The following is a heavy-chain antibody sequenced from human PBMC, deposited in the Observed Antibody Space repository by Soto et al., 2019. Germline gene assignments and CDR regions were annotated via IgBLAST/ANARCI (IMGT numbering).Heavy chain of an antibody. V-gene: IGHV3-23*01. J-gene: IGHJ5*02. D-gene: IGHD2-2*01. CDR1: GFTFSSYA. Sequence: DVQLLESGGGLVEPGGSLRLSCAASGFTFSSYAMTWIRQAPGKGLEWVSSISGSGGTTYDADSVKGRFAISRDNSKNTLYLQMNSLRAEDTAVYYCAKDAQGTRPDWFDPWGQGTLVTVSS. CDR2: ISGSGGTT. CDR3: AKDAQGTRPDWFDP.